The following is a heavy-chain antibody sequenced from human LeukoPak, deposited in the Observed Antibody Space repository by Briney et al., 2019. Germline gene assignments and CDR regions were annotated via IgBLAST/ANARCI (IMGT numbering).Heavy chain of an antibody. D-gene: IGHD3-10*01. CDR1: GYTFTGYY. Sequence: ASVKVSCKASGYTFTGYYMHWVRQAPGQGLEWMGWIDPNSGGTNYAQKFQGRVTMTRDTSISTAYMELSRLRSGDTAVYYCARTSGDMVRGVIDYYYYGMDVWGQGTTVTVSS. V-gene: IGHV1-2*02. J-gene: IGHJ6*02. CDR3: ARTSGDMVRGVIDYYYYGMDV. CDR2: IDPNSGGT.